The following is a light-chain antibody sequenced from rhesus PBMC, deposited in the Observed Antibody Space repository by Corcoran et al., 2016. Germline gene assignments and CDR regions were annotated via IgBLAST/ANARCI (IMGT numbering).Light chain of an antibody. J-gene: IGKJ2*01. CDR2: KAS. V-gene: IGKV1-74*01. Sequence: DIQMTQSPSSLSASVGDRVTITCRASENVNNYLNWCQQKPGKAPKLQIYKASNLQSGVPSRFSGSGSGTDYTFTISSLQPEDVATYYCQHDYGTPYSFGQGTKVEIK. CDR1: ENVNNY. CDR3: QHDYGTPYS.